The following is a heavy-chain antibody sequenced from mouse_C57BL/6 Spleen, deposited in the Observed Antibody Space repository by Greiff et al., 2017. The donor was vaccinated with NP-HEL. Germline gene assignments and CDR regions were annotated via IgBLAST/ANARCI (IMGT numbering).Heavy chain of an antibody. CDR2: IDPETGGT. CDR1: GYTFTDYE. Sequence: VQLQQSGAELVRPGASVTLSCRASGYTFTDYEMYWVKQTPVHGLEWIGAIDPETGGTAYNQKFKGKAILTADKSSSTAYMELRSLTSEDSAVYYCTRPTMITPYAMDYWGQGTSVTVSS. J-gene: IGHJ4*01. CDR3: TRPTMITPYAMDY. V-gene: IGHV1-15*01. D-gene: IGHD2-4*01.